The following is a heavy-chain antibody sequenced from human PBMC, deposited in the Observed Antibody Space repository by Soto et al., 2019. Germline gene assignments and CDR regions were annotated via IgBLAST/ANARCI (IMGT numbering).Heavy chain of an antibody. CDR2: SVANSGNT. CDR1: GYPFSTYG. J-gene: IGHJ4*02. Sequence: QVQLVQSGAEVTKPGASVKVSCKTSGYPFSTYGLSWVRQAPGQGLEWMGWSVANSGNTIYAQKFQGRVTMYTDRDKYPACRGLQSLTSDDSALYYCARVAGYGSGNRLFDNGGQGTLVTVSS. D-gene: IGHD3-10*01. CDR3: ARVAGYGSGNRLFDN. V-gene: IGHV1-18*01.